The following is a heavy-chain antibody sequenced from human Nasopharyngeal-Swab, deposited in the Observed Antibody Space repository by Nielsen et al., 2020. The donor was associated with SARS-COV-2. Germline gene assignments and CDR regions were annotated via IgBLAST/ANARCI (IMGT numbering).Heavy chain of an antibody. V-gene: IGHV4-59*08. D-gene: IGHD1-26*01. CDR3: ARATYTGSSTGAIDY. CDR1: GGSISSYY. J-gene: IGHJ4*02. Sequence: SETLSPTCTVSGGSISSYYWSWIRQPPGKGLEWIGYIYYSGSTNYNPSLKSRVTISADTSKNQFSLRLSSVTAADTAIYYCARATYTGSSTGAIDYWGQGTLVTVSS. CDR2: IYYSGST.